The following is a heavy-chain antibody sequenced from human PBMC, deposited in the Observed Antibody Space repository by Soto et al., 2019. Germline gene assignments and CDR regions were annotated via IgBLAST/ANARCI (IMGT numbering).Heavy chain of an antibody. D-gene: IGHD3-22*01. Sequence: GESLKISCKVSGYTFTNYWIGWVRQMPGKGLEWMAIIYPGDSDSAYNPSVQGQVTISADKSSNTTYLQWASLKASDTAMYYCARRVLYFDDGSGYYGLDVWGQGTPVPVSS. V-gene: IGHV5-51*01. CDR3: ARRVLYFDDGSGYYGLDV. CDR1: GYTFTNYW. CDR2: IYPGDSDS. J-gene: IGHJ6*02.